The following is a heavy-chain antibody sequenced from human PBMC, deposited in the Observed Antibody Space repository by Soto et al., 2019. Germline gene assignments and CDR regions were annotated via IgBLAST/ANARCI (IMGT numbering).Heavy chain of an antibody. CDR2: IYHSGST. CDR1: GGSLSSGGYS. D-gene: IGHD6-19*01. Sequence: SETLSLTCAVSGGSLSSGGYSWCWIRQPPGKGLEWIGYIYHSGSTYYNPSLKSRVTISVDRSKNQFSLKLSSVTAADTAVYYCARAGGLGAVAVDYWGQGTLVTVSS. J-gene: IGHJ4*02. V-gene: IGHV4-30-2*01. CDR3: ARAGGLGAVAVDY.